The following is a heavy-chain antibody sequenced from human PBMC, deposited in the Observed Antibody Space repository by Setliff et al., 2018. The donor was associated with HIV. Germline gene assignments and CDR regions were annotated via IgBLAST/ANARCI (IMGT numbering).Heavy chain of an antibody. CDR3: ARDTLWFGAPGAFDI. D-gene: IGHD3-10*01. V-gene: IGHV4-59*12. Sequence: SETLSLTCTVSGDSIRNDYWTWIRQSPEKGLEWIAYISYSGGTNHNPSLMGRVTMSLDVSKDQFSLRLTSVTAADTAVYYCARDTLWFGAPGAFDIWGQGTMVT. J-gene: IGHJ3*02. CDR2: ISYSGGT. CDR1: GDSIRNDY.